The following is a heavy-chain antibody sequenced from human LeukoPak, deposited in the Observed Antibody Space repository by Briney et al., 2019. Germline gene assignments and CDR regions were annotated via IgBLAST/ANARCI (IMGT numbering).Heavy chain of an antibody. Sequence: ASVKVSCKASGYTFTSYAVHWVRQAPGQRLEWMGWINAGNGNTKYSQKFQGRVTITRDTSASTAYMELSSLRSEDTAVYYCARRRLVGYYYYYGMDVWGKGTTVTVSS. CDR2: INAGNGNT. CDR3: ARRRLVGYYYYYGMDV. CDR1: GYTFTSYA. D-gene: IGHD3-9*01. J-gene: IGHJ6*04. V-gene: IGHV1-3*01.